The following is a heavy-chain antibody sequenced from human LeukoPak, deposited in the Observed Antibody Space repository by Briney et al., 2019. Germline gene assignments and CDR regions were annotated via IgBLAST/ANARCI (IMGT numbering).Heavy chain of an antibody. J-gene: IGHJ4*02. CDR2: INHSGST. CDR3: ARLRLGELSFHAVIDY. Sequence: PSKTLSLTCAVYGGSFSGYYWSWIRQPPGKGLEWIGEINHSGSTNYNPSLKSRVTISVDTSKNQFSLKLSSVTAADTAVYYCARLRLGELSFHAVIDYWGQGTLVTVSS. D-gene: IGHD3-16*02. CDR1: GGSFSGYY. V-gene: IGHV4-34*01.